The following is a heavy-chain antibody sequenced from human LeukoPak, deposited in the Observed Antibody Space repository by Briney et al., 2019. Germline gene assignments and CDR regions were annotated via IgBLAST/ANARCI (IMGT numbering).Heavy chain of an antibody. CDR2: IYYSGGT. CDR3: GRDLRYPPLTNWFDP. J-gene: IGHJ5*02. CDR1: GGSISNYY. V-gene: IGHV4-59*12. Sequence: SETLSLTCTVSGGSISNYYWSWIRQSPGKGLEWIAYIYYSGGTNYNPSLQRRVTILLDTSKNQVSLKLRPVTTPDPASSYCGRDLRYPPLTNWFDPWGQGTLVTVSS. D-gene: IGHD3-9*01.